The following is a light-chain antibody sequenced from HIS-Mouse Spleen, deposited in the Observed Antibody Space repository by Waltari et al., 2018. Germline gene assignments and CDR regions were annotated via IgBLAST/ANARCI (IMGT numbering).Light chain of an antibody. CDR2: KAS. CDR3: QQYNSYIFT. V-gene: IGKV1-5*03. J-gene: IGKJ3*01. Sequence: DIQMTQSPSTLSASVGDRVTITCRASQSISCWLAWYQQKPGKAPKLLSYKASSLESGVPSRFSGSGSGTEFTLTISSLQPDDFATYYCQQYNSYIFTFGPGTKVDIK. CDR1: QSISCW.